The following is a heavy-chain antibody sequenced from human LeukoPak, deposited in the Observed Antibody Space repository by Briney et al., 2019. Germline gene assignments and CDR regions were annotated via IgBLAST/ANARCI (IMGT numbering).Heavy chain of an antibody. CDR3: ARGMSSGYYNDGSFDY. Sequence: ASVKVSCKASGYTFTGYYMHWVRQAPGQGLEWMGRINPNSGGTNYAQKFQGRVTMTRDTSISTAYMELSRLRSDDTAVYYCARGMSSGYYNDGSFDYWGQGTLVTVSS. J-gene: IGHJ4*02. V-gene: IGHV1-2*06. D-gene: IGHD3-22*01. CDR1: GYTFTGYY. CDR2: INPNSGGT.